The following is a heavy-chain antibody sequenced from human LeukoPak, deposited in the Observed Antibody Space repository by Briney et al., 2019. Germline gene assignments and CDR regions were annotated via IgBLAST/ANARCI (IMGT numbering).Heavy chain of an antibody. CDR3: ASSQGRYSGSYGTYDAFDI. CDR2: INPNSGGT. J-gene: IGHJ3*02. Sequence: ASVKVSCKASGYTFTGYYMHRVRQAPGQGLEWMGWINPNSGGTNYAQKFQGRVTMTRDTSISTAYMELSRLRSDDTAVYYCASSQGRYSGSYGTYDAFDIWGQGTMVTVPS. CDR1: GYTFTGYY. D-gene: IGHD1-26*01. V-gene: IGHV1-2*02.